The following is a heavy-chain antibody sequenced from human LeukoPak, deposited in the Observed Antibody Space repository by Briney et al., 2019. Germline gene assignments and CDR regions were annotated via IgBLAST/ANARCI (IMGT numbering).Heavy chain of an antibody. V-gene: IGHV4-39*07. CDR2: IYYSGST. CDR1: GGSISSSSYY. D-gene: IGHD6-13*01. Sequence: SETLSLTCTVSGGSISSSSYYWGWIRQPPGKGLEWTGSIYYSGSTYYNPSLKSRVTISVDTSKNQFSLKLSSVTAADTAVYYCARDYLAAAGTDWFDPWGQGTLVTVSS. J-gene: IGHJ5*02. CDR3: ARDYLAAAGTDWFDP.